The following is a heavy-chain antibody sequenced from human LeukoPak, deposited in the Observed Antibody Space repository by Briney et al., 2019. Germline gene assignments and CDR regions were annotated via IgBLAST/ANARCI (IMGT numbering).Heavy chain of an antibody. V-gene: IGHV4-34*01. J-gene: IGHJ4*02. D-gene: IGHD3-22*01. Sequence: SETLSLTCAVYGGSFSGYYWSWIRQPPGKGLEWIGEINHSGSTNYNPSLKSRVTISVDTSKNHFSLKLSSVTAADTAVYYCARHIGYYDSSGYYLDYFDYWGQGTLVTVSS. CDR3: ARHIGYYDSSGYYLDYFDY. CDR1: GGSFSGYY. CDR2: INHSGST.